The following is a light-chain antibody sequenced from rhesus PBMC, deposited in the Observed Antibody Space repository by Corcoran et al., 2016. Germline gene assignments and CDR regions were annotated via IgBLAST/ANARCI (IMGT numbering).Light chain of an antibody. CDR1: QDINKE. Sequence: DIQMTQSPSSLSASVGDRVTVTCRASQDINKELTWYQQKPGKAPTLLIYAASSLQTGVSSRFSGSGSGTDFTLTISSLQPEDVATYRGLQDSATPYSFGQGTKVEIK. CDR3: LQDSATPYS. J-gene: IGKJ2*01. V-gene: IGKV1-94*01. CDR2: AAS.